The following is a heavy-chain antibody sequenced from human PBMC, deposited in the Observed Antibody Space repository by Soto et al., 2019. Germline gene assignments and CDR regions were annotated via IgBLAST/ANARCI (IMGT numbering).Heavy chain of an antibody. D-gene: IGHD3-16*01. Sequence: QLQLQESGPGLVKPSETLSLTCTVSGGSISSSSYYWGWIRQPPGKGLEWIGNIYYSGSTYYNPSLTSRVTISVDTSKNQFSLKLTSVTAADTAVYYGARLVWGLVSYWGQGTLVTVSS. CDR1: GGSISSSSYY. CDR2: IYYSGST. CDR3: ARLVWGLVSY. V-gene: IGHV4-39*01. J-gene: IGHJ4*02.